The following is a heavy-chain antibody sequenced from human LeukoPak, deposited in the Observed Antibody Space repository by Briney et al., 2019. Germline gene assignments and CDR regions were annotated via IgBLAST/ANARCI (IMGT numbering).Heavy chain of an antibody. CDR1: GGSISSSSYY. V-gene: IGHV4-39*07. CDR3: ARDIFPYGDYVHQFDY. CDR2: IYYSGST. J-gene: IGHJ4*02. D-gene: IGHD4-17*01. Sequence: SETLSLTCTVSGGSISSSSYYWGWIRQPPGKGLEWIGSIYYSGSTYYNPSLKSRVTISVDTSKNQFSLKLSSVTAADTAVYYCARDIFPYGDYVHQFDYWGQGTLVTVSS.